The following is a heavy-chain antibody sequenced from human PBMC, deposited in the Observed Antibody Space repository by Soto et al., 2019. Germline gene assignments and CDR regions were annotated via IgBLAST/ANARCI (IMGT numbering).Heavy chain of an antibody. J-gene: IGHJ3*02. CDR3: AKGAKGYADDAFDI. V-gene: IGHV3-9*01. CDR2: ISWNSGSI. D-gene: IGHD5-12*01. Sequence: EVQLVESGGGLVQPGRSLRLSCAASGFTFDDYAMHWVRQAPGKGLEWVSGISWNSGSIGYADSVKGRFTISRDNAKNSLYLQMNSLRAEDTALYYCAKGAKGYADDAFDIWGQGTMVTVSS. CDR1: GFTFDDYA.